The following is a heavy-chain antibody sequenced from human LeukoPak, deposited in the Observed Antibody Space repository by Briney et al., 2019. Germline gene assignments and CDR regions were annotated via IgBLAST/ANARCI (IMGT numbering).Heavy chain of an antibody. CDR1: GGTFSNYG. V-gene: IGHV1-69*05. J-gene: IGHJ4*02. CDR2: IIPIFGTT. D-gene: IGHD5-24*01. Sequence: SVKVSCKASGGTFSNYGISWVRQAPGQGLEWMGGIIPIFGTTNYAQKFQGRVTMTRDTSISTAYMELSRLRSDDTAVYYCARVGDGVEMATIFDYWGQGTLVTVSS. CDR3: ARVGDGVEMATIFDY.